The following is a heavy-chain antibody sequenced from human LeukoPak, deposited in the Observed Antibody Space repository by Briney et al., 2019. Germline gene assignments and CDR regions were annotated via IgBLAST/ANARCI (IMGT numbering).Heavy chain of an antibody. J-gene: IGHJ5*02. D-gene: IGHD2-21*01. CDR3: ARDIAVNWFDP. CDR1: GGSISSGDYY. CDR2: IYYSGST. V-gene: IGHV4-30-4*08. Sequence: PSQTLSLTCTVPGGSISSGDYYWSWIRQPPGKGLEWIGYIYYSGSTYYNPSLKSRVTISVDTSKNQFSLKLSSVTAADTAVCYCARDIAVNWFDPWGQGTLVTVSS.